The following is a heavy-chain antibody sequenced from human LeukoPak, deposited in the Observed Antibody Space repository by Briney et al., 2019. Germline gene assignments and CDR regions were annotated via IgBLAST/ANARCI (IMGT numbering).Heavy chain of an antibody. V-gene: IGHV3-21*01. CDR3: ARGEHIVVVTAGEYFFDY. Sequence: GGSLRLSCAASGFTFSSYSMNWVRQAPGKGLEWVSSISSSSSYIYYADSVKGRFTISRDNAKNSLYLQMNSLRAEDTAVYYCARGEHIVVVTAGEYFFDYWGQGTLVTVSS. D-gene: IGHD2-21*02. CDR1: GFTFSSYS. J-gene: IGHJ4*02. CDR2: ISSSSSYI.